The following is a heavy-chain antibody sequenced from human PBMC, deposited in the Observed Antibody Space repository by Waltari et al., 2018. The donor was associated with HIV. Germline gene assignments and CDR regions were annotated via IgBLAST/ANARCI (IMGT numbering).Heavy chain of an antibody. CDR3: TRDGGGHPFVGYGMDV. D-gene: IGHD3-16*01. CDR2: IHNDGSST. J-gene: IGHJ6*02. V-gene: IGHV3-74*01. CDR1: RTYW. Sequence: RTYWMHWVRQGPGKGLVWVSGIHNDGSSTSYADSVKGRFTISRDNAKNTLFLQMNSLRVEDTAVYYCTRDGGGHPFVGYGMDVWGQGTTVTVSS.